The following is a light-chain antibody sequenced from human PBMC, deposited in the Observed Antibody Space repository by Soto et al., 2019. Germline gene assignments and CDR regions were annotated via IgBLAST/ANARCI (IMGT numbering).Light chain of an antibody. CDR2: AAS. J-gene: IGKJ1*01. CDR1: QSVSSN. CDR3: QQYGNSPPT. Sequence: EIVMTQSPATLSVSPGERATLSCRASQSVSSNLAWYQQKPGQAPRLLIYAASSRATGLPDRVSGSGSGTDFTLTISSLEPEDFAVYYCQQYGNSPPTFGQGTKVDIK. V-gene: IGKV3-20*01.